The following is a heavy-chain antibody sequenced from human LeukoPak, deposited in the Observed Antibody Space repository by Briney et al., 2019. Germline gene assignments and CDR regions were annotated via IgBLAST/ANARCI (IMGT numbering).Heavy chain of an antibody. Sequence: GASVKVSCKASGYTFSSYAMNWVRQAPGQGLEWMGWINTNTGNPTYAQGFTGRFVFSLDTSVSTAYLQISSLKAEDTAVYYCARDKGMATTKLPFDYWGQGTLVTVSS. V-gene: IGHV7-4-1*02. J-gene: IGHJ4*02. CDR1: GYTFSSYA. CDR2: INTNTGNP. CDR3: ARDKGMATTKLPFDY. D-gene: IGHD5-24*01.